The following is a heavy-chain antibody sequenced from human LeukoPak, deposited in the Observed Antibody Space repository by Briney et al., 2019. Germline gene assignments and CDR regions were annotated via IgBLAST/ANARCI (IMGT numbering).Heavy chain of an antibody. CDR3: ARGGTTGTTVYWFDP. CDR1: GFTFSSYS. Sequence: GGSLRLSCAASGFTFSSYSMNWVRQAPGKGLEWVSSISSSSSYIYYADSVKGRFTISRDNAKNPLYLQMNSLRAEDTAVYYCARGGTTGTTVYWFDPWGQGTLVTVSS. CDR2: ISSSSSYI. V-gene: IGHV3-21*01. J-gene: IGHJ5*02. D-gene: IGHD1-1*01.